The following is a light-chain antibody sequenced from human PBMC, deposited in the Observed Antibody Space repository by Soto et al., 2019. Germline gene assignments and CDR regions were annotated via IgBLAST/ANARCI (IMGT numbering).Light chain of an antibody. V-gene: IGKV3-20*01. CDR1: QSISSY. CDR2: DAS. J-gene: IGKJ1*01. Sequence: EIVLTQSPAILSLSPGERATLSCRASQSISSYLAWYQQKPGQAPRLLIYDASDRATGIPDRFSGSGSGTDFTLTISRLEPEDFAVYYCQQYGSSLWTFGQGTKVDIK. CDR3: QQYGSSLWT.